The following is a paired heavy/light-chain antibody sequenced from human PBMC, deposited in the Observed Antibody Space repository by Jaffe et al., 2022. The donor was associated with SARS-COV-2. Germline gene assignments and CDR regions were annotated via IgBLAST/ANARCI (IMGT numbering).Light chain of an antibody. Sequence: DVVLTQSPLSLPVTPGESASISCRSSQSLLHSNGRNYLDWYLQKPGQSPQLLIYLASNRASGVPDRFSGSGSGTDFTLKISRVEAEDVGVYYCMEALQTVTFGPGTRLEI. CDR1: QSLLHSNGRNY. CDR3: MEALQTVT. V-gene: IGKV2-28*01. J-gene: IGKJ5*01. CDR2: LAS.
Heavy chain of an antibody. J-gene: IGHJ6*02. CDR2: IIPMLGLV. CDR3: ARELSQVAPGGLDV. V-gene: IGHV1-69*08. Sequence: VQLVQSGAEVVKPGSSVTVSCKFSGGAFSSQTINWVRLAPGQGLEWVGRIIPMLGLVSSAQSLQGRVTITADKSTSTAYMELSSLRSEDTAIYYCARELSQVAPGGLDVWGQGTTVTVAS. CDR1: GGAFSSQT.